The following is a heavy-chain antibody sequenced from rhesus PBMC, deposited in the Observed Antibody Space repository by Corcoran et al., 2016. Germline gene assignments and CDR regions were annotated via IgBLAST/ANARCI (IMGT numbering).Heavy chain of an antibody. J-gene: IGHJ4*01. CDR3: ARGGSWFFDY. V-gene: IGHV4-169*01. D-gene: IGHD6-13*01. CDR1: GGSISSSY. CDR2: INGSGSST. Sequence: QLQLQESGPGLVKPSETLSVTCAVSGGSISSSYWSWIRPAHGKGLEWMGYINGSGSSTNYNPSLKSRVTLSVDTSKNQLSLKLSSVTTADTAVYYCARGGSWFFDYWGQGVLVTVAS.